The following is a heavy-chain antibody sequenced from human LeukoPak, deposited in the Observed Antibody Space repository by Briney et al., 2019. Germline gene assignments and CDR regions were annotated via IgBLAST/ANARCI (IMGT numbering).Heavy chain of an antibody. J-gene: IGHJ5*02. Sequence: SETLSLTCAVYGGSFSGYYWSWIRQPPGKGLEWIGEINHSGSTNYNPSLKSRVTMSVDTSKNQFSLKLSSVTAADTAVYYCARSIVGATPWFDPWGQGTLVTVSS. CDR3: ARSIVGATPWFDP. V-gene: IGHV4-34*01. CDR1: GGSFSGYY. CDR2: INHSGST. D-gene: IGHD1-26*01.